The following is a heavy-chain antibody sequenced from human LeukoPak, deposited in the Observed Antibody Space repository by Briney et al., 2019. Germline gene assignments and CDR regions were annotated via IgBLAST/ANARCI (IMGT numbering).Heavy chain of an antibody. Sequence: SETLCLTCAVSGGSISSGGYSWSWIRQPPVKGLEWIGYIYHSGSTYYNPSLKSRVTISVDRSKNQFSLKLSSVTAADTAVYYCARGLGVTPFYFDYWGQGTLVTVSS. CDR1: GGSISSGGYS. D-gene: IGHD4-23*01. J-gene: IGHJ4*02. V-gene: IGHV4-30-2*01. CDR2: IYHSGST. CDR3: ARGLGVTPFYFDY.